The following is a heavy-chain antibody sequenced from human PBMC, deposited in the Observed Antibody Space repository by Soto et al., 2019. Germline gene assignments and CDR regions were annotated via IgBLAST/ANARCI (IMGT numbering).Heavy chain of an antibody. CDR1: GFTFSSYA. V-gene: IGHV3-30-3*01. D-gene: IGHD4-17*01. Sequence: GGSLRLSCAASGFTFSSYAMHWVRQAPGKGLEWVAVISYDGSNKYYADSVKGRFTISRDNSKNTLYLQMNSLRAEDTAVYYCARGPPYGGPFDYWGQGTLVTVSS. CDR2: ISYDGSNK. CDR3: ARGPPYGGPFDY. J-gene: IGHJ4*02.